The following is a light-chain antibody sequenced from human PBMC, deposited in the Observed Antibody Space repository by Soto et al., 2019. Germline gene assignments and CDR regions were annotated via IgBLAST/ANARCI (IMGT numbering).Light chain of an antibody. CDR3: QQYTHWPIA. Sequence: EIVVTHSPATLSVSPREMATLSCSTSQSVSSHVAWYQQKPGQAPRLLIHGASTRATAIPARFSGSGSGTEFTLTISSLQSEDFAVYYCQQYTHWPIAFGQGTRLEIK. V-gene: IGKV3-15*01. J-gene: IGKJ5*01. CDR1: QSVSSH. CDR2: GAS.